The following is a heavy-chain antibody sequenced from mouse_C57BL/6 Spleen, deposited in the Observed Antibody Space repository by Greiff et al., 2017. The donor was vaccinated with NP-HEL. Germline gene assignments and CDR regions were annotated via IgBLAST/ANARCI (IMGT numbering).Heavy chain of an antibody. CDR1: GYTFINYW. J-gene: IGHJ2*01. CDR2: INPSNGGT. Sequence: QVQLQQPGTELVKPGASVKLSCKASGYTFINYWMHWVKQRPGQGLEWIGDINPSNGGTNYNERFKNKATLTADNSSGTAYMQRSSLTSEDSAVYYCARDSGYAFDYWGQGTTLTVSS. CDR3: ARDSGYAFDY. V-gene: IGHV1-53*01. D-gene: IGHD3-2*02.